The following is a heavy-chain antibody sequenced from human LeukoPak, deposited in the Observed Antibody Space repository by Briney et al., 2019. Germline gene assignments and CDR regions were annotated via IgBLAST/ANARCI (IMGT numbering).Heavy chain of an antibody. J-gene: IGHJ3*02. CDR1: GGSFSGYY. CDR3: ARDSLSYYDFWSGYLGHDALDI. D-gene: IGHD3-3*01. CDR2: INHSGST. V-gene: IGHV4-34*01. Sequence: KPSETLSLTCAVYGGSFSGYYWSWIRQPPGKGLEWIGEINHSGSTNYNPSLKSRVTISVDTSKNQFSLKLSSVTAADTAVYYCARDSLSYYDFWSGYLGHDALDIWVQGTMVTVSS.